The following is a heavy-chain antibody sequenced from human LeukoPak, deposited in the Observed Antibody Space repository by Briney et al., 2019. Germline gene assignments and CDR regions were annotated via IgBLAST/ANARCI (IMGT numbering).Heavy chain of an antibody. Sequence: GASVKVSCMASGYTFTNYGINWVRQAPGQGLEWMGWISAYNGNTNYVQKLQGRVTMTTDTSTSTAYMELRSLRSDDTAVYYCARDGGQQQLVNYYQYGMDVWGQGTTVSVSS. CDR3: ARDGGQQQLVNYYQYGMDV. V-gene: IGHV1-18*01. CDR2: ISAYNGNT. CDR1: GYTFTNYG. J-gene: IGHJ6*02. D-gene: IGHD6-13*01.